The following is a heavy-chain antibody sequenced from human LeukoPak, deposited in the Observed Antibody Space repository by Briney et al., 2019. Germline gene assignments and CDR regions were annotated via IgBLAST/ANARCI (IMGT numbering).Heavy chain of an antibody. V-gene: IGHV3-53*01. CDR1: GFTFDDYG. CDR2: IYSGGST. D-gene: IGHD3-22*01. Sequence: PGGSLRLSCAASGFTFDDYGLSWVRQAPGKGLEWVSVIYSGGSTYYADSVKGRFTISRDNSKNTLYLQMNSLRAEDTAVYYCASYYYDSSGYRNDYWGQGTLVTVSS. CDR3: ASYYYDSSGYRNDY. J-gene: IGHJ4*02.